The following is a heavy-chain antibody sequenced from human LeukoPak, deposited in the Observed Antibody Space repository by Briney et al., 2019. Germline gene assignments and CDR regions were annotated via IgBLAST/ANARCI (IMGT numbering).Heavy chain of an antibody. Sequence: GGSLRLSCVAPGFTFSTYWMHWVRQAPGKGLEWVSLITASGGNTYYAGSVEGRFTISRDSSTNTLYLKMNSLRAEDTAVYYCARPSSGSWFVFDNWGQGTLVTVSS. D-gene: IGHD6-13*01. CDR3: ARPSSGSWFVFDN. CDR1: GFTFSTYW. J-gene: IGHJ4*02. V-gene: IGHV3-23*01. CDR2: ITASGGNT.